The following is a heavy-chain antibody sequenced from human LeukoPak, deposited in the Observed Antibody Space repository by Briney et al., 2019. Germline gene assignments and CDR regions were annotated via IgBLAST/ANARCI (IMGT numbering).Heavy chain of an antibody. CDR3: ARHYGP. CDR1: GGSFSGYY. J-gene: IGHJ5*02. D-gene: IGHD3-16*01. V-gene: IGHV4-34*01. Sequence: SETLSLTCAVYGGSFSGYYWSWIRQPPGKGLEWIGSIYDSGSTYYNPSLKSRVTISVDTSKNQFSLKLNSVTAADTTVYYCARHYGPWGQGTLVTVSS. CDR2: IYDSGST.